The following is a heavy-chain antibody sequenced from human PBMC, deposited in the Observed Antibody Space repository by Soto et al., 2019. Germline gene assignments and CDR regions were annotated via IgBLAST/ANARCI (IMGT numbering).Heavy chain of an antibody. CDR2: IAYSGDT. CDR3: ARDFDMSAIGL. D-gene: IGHD3-9*01. J-gene: IGHJ5*02. CDR1: GGSLISADSY. V-gene: IGHV4-31*11. Sequence: SETLSLTGAVSGGSLISADSYWFWIRKHPGKGLEWIGYIAYSGDTYYNPSLRRRVTISADTSENKFSLTLKSVTAADTAVYLCARDFDMSAIGLWGQGTLVTVSS.